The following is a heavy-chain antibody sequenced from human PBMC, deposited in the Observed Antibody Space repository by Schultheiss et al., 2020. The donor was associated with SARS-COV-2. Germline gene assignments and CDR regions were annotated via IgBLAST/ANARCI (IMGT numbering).Heavy chain of an antibody. J-gene: IGHJ6*02. CDR3: ARDSEDKPYYYDSSGYGSYGMDV. CDR1: GGSISSGGYY. V-gene: IGHV4-31*03. Sequence: LRLSCTVSGGSISSGGYYWSWIRQHPGKGLEWIGYIYYSGSTYYNPSLKSRVTISVDTSKNQFSLKLSSVTAADTAVYYCARDSEDKPYYYDSSGYGSYGMDVWGQGTTVPVSS. CDR2: IYYSGST. D-gene: IGHD3-22*01.